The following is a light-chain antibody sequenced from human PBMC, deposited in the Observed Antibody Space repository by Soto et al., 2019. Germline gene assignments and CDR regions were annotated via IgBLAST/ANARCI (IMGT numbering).Light chain of an antibody. Sequence: EIVLTQSPGTLSLSPGERTTLSCRASQSVSSNYLAGYQHKRGQAPRLLMYGASSRATGIPDRFSGSGSGTDFTLTITRLEPEDFAVYYCQQYGSSPRTFGQGTKVEIK. J-gene: IGKJ1*01. CDR1: QSVSSNY. CDR3: QQYGSSPRT. V-gene: IGKV3-20*01. CDR2: GAS.